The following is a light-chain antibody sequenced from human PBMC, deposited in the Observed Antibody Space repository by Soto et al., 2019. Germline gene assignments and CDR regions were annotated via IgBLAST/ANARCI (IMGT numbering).Light chain of an antibody. J-gene: IGLJ1*01. V-gene: IGLV2-14*01. Sequence: QSALAQPASVSGSPGQSIAISCTGISSDVGAYNYVSWYQQHPGKAPKLIIFDGSNRPSGVSNRFSGSKSGDTASLTISGLQAADEGDYFCKSDTTGSTYVFGPGTKVTVL. CDR1: SSDVGAYNY. CDR3: KSDTTGSTYV. CDR2: DGS.